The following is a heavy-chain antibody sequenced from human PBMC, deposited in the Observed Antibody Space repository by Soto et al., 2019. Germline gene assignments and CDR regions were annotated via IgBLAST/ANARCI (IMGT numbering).Heavy chain of an antibody. V-gene: IGHV1-69*12. CDR2: MIPIFAAA. J-gene: IGHJ6*02. CDR3: ARSITGTVSYYDGMDV. CDR1: VGTFSSYA. D-gene: IGHD1-20*01. Sequence: QVQLVQSGAEVKKPGSSVKVSCKASVGTFSSYAISWVRQAPGQGLEWMGGMIPIFAAADYAQKFQGRVTITADAPTSTAYMELSSLRSEDTAVYYCARSITGTVSYYDGMDVWGHGTTVTVSS.